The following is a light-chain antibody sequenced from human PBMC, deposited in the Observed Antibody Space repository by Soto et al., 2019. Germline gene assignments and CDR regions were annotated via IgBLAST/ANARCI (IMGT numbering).Light chain of an antibody. Sequence: DIQMTQSPSAMSASVGDRVTITCRASQGINHYLAWFQQAPGKVPKRLIYLASNLQSGVPSRFSGSGSGTEFTLTISSLQPEDFATYYCLQHNSYPLTFGGGTKVEI. CDR3: LQHNSYPLT. CDR2: LAS. CDR1: QGINHY. J-gene: IGKJ4*01. V-gene: IGKV1-17*03.